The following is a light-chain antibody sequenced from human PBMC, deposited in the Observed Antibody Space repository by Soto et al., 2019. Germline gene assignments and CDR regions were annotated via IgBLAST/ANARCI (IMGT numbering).Light chain of an antibody. Sequence: IQLTQSPSSLSASVGDRVTISCRASQGIANFLGWYQQKPGKAPKLLIYGASTLQSGVPSRFSGSGSGTDFTLTISSLQPEDCATYYCQQLNSFPIPFGPGTKVDIK. CDR2: GAS. V-gene: IGKV1-9*01. CDR3: QQLNSFPIP. J-gene: IGKJ3*01. CDR1: QGIANF.